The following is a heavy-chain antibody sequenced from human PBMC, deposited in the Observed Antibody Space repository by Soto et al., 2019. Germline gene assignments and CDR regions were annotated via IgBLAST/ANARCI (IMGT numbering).Heavy chain of an antibody. CDR2: VTGSGGST. Sequence: EVQLLESGGGLVQPGGSLRLSCVASGFTFSSYDMSWVRQAPGKGLEWVSLVTGSGGSTYYEDSVKGRFTISRDNSKNTLYLQMNSLRAEDPAVYYCAKGHSNWSRFDYWGQGTLVTGSS. CDR1: GFTFSSYD. J-gene: IGHJ4*02. D-gene: IGHD6-13*01. V-gene: IGHV3-23*01. CDR3: AKGHSNWSRFDY.